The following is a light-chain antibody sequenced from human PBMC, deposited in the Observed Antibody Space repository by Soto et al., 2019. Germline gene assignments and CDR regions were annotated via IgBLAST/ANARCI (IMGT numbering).Light chain of an antibody. CDR2: DAS. J-gene: IGKJ2*01. V-gene: IGKV1-33*01. CDR3: QQYDNLPMYT. Sequence: DIQMTQSPSSLSASVGDRVTITCQASQDISNYLNWYQQKPGKAPKLLIYDASNLETGVPSRFSGSGSGTDFTFTISSLQPEDIATYYCQQYDNLPMYTIGQRTKLEIK. CDR1: QDISNY.